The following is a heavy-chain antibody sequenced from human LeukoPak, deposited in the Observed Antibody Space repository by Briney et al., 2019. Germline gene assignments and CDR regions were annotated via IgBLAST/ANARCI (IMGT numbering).Heavy chain of an antibody. V-gene: IGHV3-7*05. CDR2: IKQDGSEK. CDR1: GFTFGSYW. D-gene: IGHD3-22*01. J-gene: IGHJ4*02. CDR3: ARDHGYYYDSSAYSQ. Sequence: GGSLRLSCAASGFTFGSYWMSWVRQAPGKGLEWVASIKQDGSEKYHVDSVKGRFTISRDNAKNSLFLQMNSLRAEDTAVYYCARDHGYYYDSSAYSQWGQGTLVTVSS.